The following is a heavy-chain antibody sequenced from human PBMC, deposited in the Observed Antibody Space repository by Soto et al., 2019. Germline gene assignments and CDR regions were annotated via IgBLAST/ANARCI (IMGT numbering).Heavy chain of an antibody. CDR2: ISYDGSNK. D-gene: IGHD3-22*01. J-gene: IGHJ4*02. V-gene: IGHV3-30*18. CDR1: GFTFSSYG. CDR3: AKERKIYYYDSRVYFDY. Sequence: VGLQRVSCAAFGFTFSSYGVHWVRQAPGKGLEWVAVISYDGSNKYYADSVKGRFTISRDNSKNTLYLQMNSLRAEDTAVYYCAKERKIYYYDSRVYFDYWGQGTLVTVSS.